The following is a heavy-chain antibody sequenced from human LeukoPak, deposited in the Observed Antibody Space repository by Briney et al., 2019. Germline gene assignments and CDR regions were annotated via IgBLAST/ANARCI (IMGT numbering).Heavy chain of an antibody. V-gene: IGHV1-69*04. CDR2: IIPILGIA. Sequence: ASVKVSCKASGGTFSSYAISWVRQAPGQGLEWMGRIIPILGIANYAQKFQGRATITADKSTSTAYMELSSLRSEDTAVYYCARARYSGYDGRERSNAFDYWGQGTLVTVSS. CDR3: ARARYSGYDGRERSNAFDY. D-gene: IGHD5-12*01. CDR1: GGTFSSYA. J-gene: IGHJ4*02.